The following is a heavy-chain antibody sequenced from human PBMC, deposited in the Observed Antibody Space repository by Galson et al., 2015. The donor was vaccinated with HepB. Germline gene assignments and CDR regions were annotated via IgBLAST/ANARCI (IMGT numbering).Heavy chain of an antibody. V-gene: IGHV1-18*01. D-gene: IGHD6-13*01. CDR3: ATGSPLEKYSSSWYGRNYYYGMDV. CDR2: ISAYNGNT. CDR1: GYTFTSYG. J-gene: IGHJ6*02. Sequence: SVKVSCKASGYTFTSYGISWVRQAPGQGLEWMGWISAYNGNTNYAQKLQGRVTMTTDTSTSTAYMELRSLRSDDTAVYYCATGSPLEKYSSSWYGRNYYYGMDVWGQGTTVTVSS.